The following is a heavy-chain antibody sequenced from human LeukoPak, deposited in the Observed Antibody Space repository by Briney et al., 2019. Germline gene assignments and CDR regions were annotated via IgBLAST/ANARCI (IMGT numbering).Heavy chain of an antibody. CDR1: GFAFSDYY. CDR2: ISNSGNTI. Sequence: GGSLRLSCAASGFAFSDYYMSWIRQAPGKGLEWVSYISNSGNTIYYADSVKGRFTISRDNAKNSLYLQMNSLRAEDTAVYYCSAGEGYYDSSDYYSAWAFNVWGQGTMVTVSS. D-gene: IGHD3-22*01. CDR3: SAGEGYYDSSDYYSAWAFNV. J-gene: IGHJ3*01. V-gene: IGHV3-11*04.